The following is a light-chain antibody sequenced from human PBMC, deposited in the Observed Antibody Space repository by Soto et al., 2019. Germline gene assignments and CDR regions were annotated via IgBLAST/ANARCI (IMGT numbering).Light chain of an antibody. CDR1: QTIRNY. V-gene: IGKV1-39*01. J-gene: IGKJ1*01. CDR2: AAS. Sequence: DIQITQAPSSLSASVGDRVTISCRAIQTIRNYLKWYQQKTGKAPELLIXAASTLXXGVPSRFSGSGSGTDFTLTFSCVQSEDFATYYCQQYYSFPWTFGQGTKVDIK. CDR3: QQYYSFPWT.